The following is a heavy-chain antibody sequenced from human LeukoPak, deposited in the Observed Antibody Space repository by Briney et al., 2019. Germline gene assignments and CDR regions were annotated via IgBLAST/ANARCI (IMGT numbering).Heavy chain of an antibody. D-gene: IGHD3-10*01. CDR3: AREGVVRGVIKL. CDR1: GGSFSGYY. V-gene: IGHV4-34*01. J-gene: IGHJ4*02. CDR2: INHSGST. Sequence: SETLSLTCAVYGGSFSGYYWSWIRQPPGKGLEWIGEINHSGSTNYNPSLKSRVTISVDTSKNQFSLKLSSVTAADTAVYYCAREGVVRGVIKLWGQGTLVTVSS.